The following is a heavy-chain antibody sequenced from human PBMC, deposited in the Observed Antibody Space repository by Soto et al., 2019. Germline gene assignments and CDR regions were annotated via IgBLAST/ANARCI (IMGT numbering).Heavy chain of an antibody. D-gene: IGHD6-19*01. CDR1: GFTFSSHW. V-gene: IGHV3-7*03. Sequence: GGSLRLSCAASGFTFSSHWMSWVRQAPGKGLEWLASIKQDGSEKHYADSVKGRFTISRHSSMNTVYLQMDSLRAEDTAMYYCARDRQSSGRLDAFDIWGQGTMVTVSS. J-gene: IGHJ3*02. CDR2: IKQDGSEK. CDR3: ARDRQSSGRLDAFDI.